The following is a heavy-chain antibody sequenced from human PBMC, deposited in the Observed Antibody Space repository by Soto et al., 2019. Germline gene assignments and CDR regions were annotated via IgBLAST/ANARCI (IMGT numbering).Heavy chain of an antibody. J-gene: IGHJ4*02. V-gene: IGHV3-48*02. CDR1: GGSFSGYY. D-gene: IGHD3-3*01. CDR2: ISSSSSTI. CDR3: ASRYDFWSGYYVVETDY. Sequence: ETLSLTCAVYGGSFSGYYWSWVRQPPGKGLEWVSYISSSSSTIYYVDSVKGRFTISRDNAKNSLYLQMNSLRDEDTAVYYCASRYDFWSGYYVVETDYWGQGTLVTVSS.